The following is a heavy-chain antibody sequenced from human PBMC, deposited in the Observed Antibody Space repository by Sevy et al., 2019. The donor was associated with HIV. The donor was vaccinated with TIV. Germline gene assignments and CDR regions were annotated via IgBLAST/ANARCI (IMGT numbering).Heavy chain of an antibody. J-gene: IGHJ4*02. CDR1: AFTFSTYE. CDR3: ARGWTVITSGDFPDY. V-gene: IGHV3-48*03. Sequence: GGSLRLSYTDSAFTFSTYEMSWVRQAPGKGLEWVSYISSGSARYYADSVKGRFPISRDNAKISLYLQMSSLRADDTAVYSCARGWTVITSGDFPDYWGQGTLVTVSS. CDR2: ISSGSAR. D-gene: IGHD4-17*01.